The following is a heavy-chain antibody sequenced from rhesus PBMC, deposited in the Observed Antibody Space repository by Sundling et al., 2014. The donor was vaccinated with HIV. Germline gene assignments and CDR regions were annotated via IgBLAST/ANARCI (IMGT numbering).Heavy chain of an antibody. D-gene: IGHD6-37*01. V-gene: IGHV3S42*01. CDR3: AKEDPYSAGWPALDY. J-gene: IGHJ4*01. CDR2: ISSGGGSA. CDR1: GFTFSSYG. Sequence: EVQLVESGGGLVQPGGSLRLSCAASGFTFSSYGMYWVRQAPGKGLEWISAISSGGGSAFYADSVKGRFTISRDNSNNTLSLHMNSLRAEDTAVYYCAKEDPYSAGWPALDYWGQGVLVTVSS.